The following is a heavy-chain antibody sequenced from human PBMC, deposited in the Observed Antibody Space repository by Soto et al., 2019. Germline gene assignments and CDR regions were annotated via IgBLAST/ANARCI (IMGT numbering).Heavy chain of an antibody. D-gene: IGHD1-7*01. CDR1: GFTFSSYA. CDR3: ARYRGNWNYVRAGVDFDY. V-gene: IGHV3-23*01. Sequence: PGGSLRLSCAASGFTFSSYAMSWVRQAPGKGLEWVSAISGSGGSTYYADSVKGRFTISRDNSKNTLYLQMNSLRAEDTAVYYCARYRGNWNYVRAGVDFDYWGQGTLVTVSS. CDR2: ISGSGGST. J-gene: IGHJ4*02.